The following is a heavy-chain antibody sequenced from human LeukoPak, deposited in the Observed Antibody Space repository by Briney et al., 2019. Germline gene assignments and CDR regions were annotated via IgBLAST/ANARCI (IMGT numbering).Heavy chain of an antibody. CDR3: ARDFRRDGDY. Sequence: GGSLRLSCAASGFTFSSYWMHWVRQAPGKGLEWVSYISSSSSCTNYADSVKGRFTISRDNAKNSLYLQMNSLRAEDTAVYYCARDFRRDGDYWGQGTLVTVSS. CDR1: GFTFSSYW. J-gene: IGHJ4*02. V-gene: IGHV3-11*05. D-gene: IGHD3-10*01. CDR2: ISSSSSCT.